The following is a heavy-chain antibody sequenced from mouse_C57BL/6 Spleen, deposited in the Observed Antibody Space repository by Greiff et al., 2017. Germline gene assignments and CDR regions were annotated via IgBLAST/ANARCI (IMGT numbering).Heavy chain of an antibody. V-gene: IGHV1-55*01. CDR1: GYTFTSYW. Sequence: QVQLQQPGAELVKPGASVKMSCKASGYTFTSYWITWVKQRPGQGLEWIGDIYPGSGSTNYNEKFKSKATLTVDTSSSTAYMQLSSLTSEGSAVYYCARWGYGSSKGYWGQGTTLTDSS. CDR3: ARWGYGSSKGY. CDR2: IYPGSGST. D-gene: IGHD1-1*01. J-gene: IGHJ2*01.